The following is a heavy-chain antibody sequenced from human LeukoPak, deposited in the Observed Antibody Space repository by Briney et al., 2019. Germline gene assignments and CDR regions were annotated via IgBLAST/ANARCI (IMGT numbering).Heavy chain of an antibody. CDR2: INPNGGGT. J-gene: IGHJ4*02. D-gene: IGHD1-26*01. V-gene: IGHV1-2*02. CDR1: GYTFAAYY. CDR3: ARDSSSGGYSGDC. Sequence: GALVKVSCKTSGYTFAAYYMHWVRQAPGQGLEWMGWINPNGGGTNYAQKFQGRVTMTRDTSISTAYMELSRLTSDDTAVYYCARDSSSGGYSGDCWGQGTLVTVSS.